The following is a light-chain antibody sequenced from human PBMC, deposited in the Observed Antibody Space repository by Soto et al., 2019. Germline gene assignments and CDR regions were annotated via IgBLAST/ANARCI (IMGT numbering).Light chain of an antibody. CDR3: QLYGISPH. Sequence: EIVLTQSPGTLSLSPGERATPSCKTSQSRGSNFLAWYQHKPGQAPRLLIYASSNRATGIPDRFSGSASGTDFTLTINRLEPEDFAVCYCQLYGISPHFGQGTRLEIK. CDR2: ASS. V-gene: IGKV3-20*01. J-gene: IGKJ5*01. CDR1: QSRGSNF.